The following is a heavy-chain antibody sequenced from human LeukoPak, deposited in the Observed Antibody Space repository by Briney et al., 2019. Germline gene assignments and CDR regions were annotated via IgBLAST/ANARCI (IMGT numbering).Heavy chain of an antibody. CDR1: GFTFSSYG. CDR2: ISYEGSNK. CDR3: AKDSDPYYYGSGSDY. V-gene: IGHV3-30*18. J-gene: IGHJ4*02. Sequence: GGSLRLSCAASGFTFSSYGMHWVRQAPGKGLEWVAVISYEGSNKYYADSVKGRFTISRDNSKNTLYLQMNSLRAEDTAVYYCAKDSDPYYYGSGSDYWGQGTLVTVSS. D-gene: IGHD3-10*01.